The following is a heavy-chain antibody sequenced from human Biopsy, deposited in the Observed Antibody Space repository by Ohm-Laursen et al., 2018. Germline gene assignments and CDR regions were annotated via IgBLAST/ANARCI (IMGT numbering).Heavy chain of an antibody. CDR1: GLTFSTYG. J-gene: IGHJ4*02. V-gene: IGHV3-21*01. Sequence: SLRLSCAASGLTFSTYGLNWVRQAPGRGLECVASITHAGFVYYEDSLKGRFTISRDNAKNSLFLQMNSLRIEDTAFYYCAAGDNTYKLLHWGQGTLVTVSS. CDR2: ITHAGFV. CDR3: AAGDNTYKLLH. D-gene: IGHD3-10*01.